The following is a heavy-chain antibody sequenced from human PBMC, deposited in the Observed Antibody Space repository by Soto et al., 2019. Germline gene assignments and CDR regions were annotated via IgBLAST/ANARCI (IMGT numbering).Heavy chain of an antibody. J-gene: IGHJ6*03. D-gene: IGHD3-3*01. V-gene: IGHV3-21*01. CDR2: ISSSSSYI. CDR1: GFTFSSYS. CDR3: AREAADYDFTPPYYYYYMDV. Sequence: GGSLRLSCAASGFTFSSYSMNWVRQAPGKGLEWVSSISSSSSYIYYADSVKGRFTISRDNAKNSLYLQMNSLRAEDTAVYYCAREAADYDFTPPYYYYYMDVWGKGTTVTVSS.